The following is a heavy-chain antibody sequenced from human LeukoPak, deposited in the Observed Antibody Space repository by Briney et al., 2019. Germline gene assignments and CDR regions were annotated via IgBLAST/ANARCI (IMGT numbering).Heavy chain of an antibody. CDR2: IWYDGSNK. J-gene: IGHJ3*02. V-gene: IGHV3-33*01. Sequence: GGSLRLSCAASGFTFSSYGMHWVRQAPGKGLEWVAVIWYDGSNKYYVDSVKGRFTISRDNSRNTLYLQMNSLRAEDTAVYYCARERVCVGAIVGAFDIWGQGTMVTVSS. D-gene: IGHD1-26*01. CDR1: GFTFSSYG. CDR3: ARERVCVGAIVGAFDI.